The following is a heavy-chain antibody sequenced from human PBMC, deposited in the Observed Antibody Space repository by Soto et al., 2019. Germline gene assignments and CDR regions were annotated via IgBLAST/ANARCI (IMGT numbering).Heavy chain of an antibody. CDR1: GFTFSSYG. CDR2: ISYDGSNK. Sequence: QVQLVESGGGVVQPGRSLRLSCAASGFTFSSYGMHWVRQAPGKGLEWVAVISYDGSNKYYADSVKGRFTISRDNSKNTLYLQMNSLRAEDTAVYYCAKDRGYGDHLFDYWGQGTLVTVSS. J-gene: IGHJ4*02. D-gene: IGHD4-17*01. V-gene: IGHV3-30*18. CDR3: AKDRGYGDHLFDY.